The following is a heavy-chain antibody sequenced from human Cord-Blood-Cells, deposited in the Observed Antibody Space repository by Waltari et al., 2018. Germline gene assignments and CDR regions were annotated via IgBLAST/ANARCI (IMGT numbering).Heavy chain of an antibody. D-gene: IGHD3-10*01. J-gene: IGHJ4*02. CDR2: IKSKTDGGTT. Sequence: EVQLVESGGGLVKPGGSLRLSCTASGFTFSNAWMSWVRQAPGKGREGVGRIKSKTDGGTTEYAAPVKGRFTISREESKNTLYLQMNSLKTEDTAVYYCTTPYYYGSGSYYNFDYWGQGTLVTVSS. CDR3: TTPYYYGSGSYYNFDY. V-gene: IGHV3-15*01. CDR1: GFTFSNAW.